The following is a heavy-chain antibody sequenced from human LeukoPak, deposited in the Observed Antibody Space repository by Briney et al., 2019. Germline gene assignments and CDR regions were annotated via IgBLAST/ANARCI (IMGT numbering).Heavy chain of an antibody. Sequence: GASVKVSCKISGYTFTTYGITWVRQARGQGLEWMGWNSAYNGNTNYAQKLQGRVTMTTDTSTTTVYMELRSLRSDDTALYYCARAAVGNGWHSDYWGQGTLVTVSS. CDR2: NSAYNGNT. CDR3: ARAAVGNGWHSDY. CDR1: GYTFTTYG. D-gene: IGHD6-19*01. J-gene: IGHJ4*02. V-gene: IGHV1-18*01.